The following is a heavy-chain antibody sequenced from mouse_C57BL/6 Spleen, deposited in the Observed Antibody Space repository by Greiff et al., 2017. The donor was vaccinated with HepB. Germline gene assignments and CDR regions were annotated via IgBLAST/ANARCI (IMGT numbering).Heavy chain of an antibody. CDR3: ARLGVRGYYFDY. CDR1: GFTFSDYY. D-gene: IGHD2-1*01. Sequence: EVKLVESGGGLVQPGGSLKLSCAASGFTFSDYYMYWVRQTPEKRLEWVAYISNGGGSTYYPDTVKGRFTISRDNAKNTLYLQMSRLKSEDTAMYYCARLGVRGYYFDYWGQGTTLTVSS. CDR2: ISNGGGST. V-gene: IGHV5-12*01. J-gene: IGHJ2*01.